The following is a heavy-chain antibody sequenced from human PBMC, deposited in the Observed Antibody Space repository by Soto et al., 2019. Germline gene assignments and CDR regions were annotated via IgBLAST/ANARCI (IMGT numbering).Heavy chain of an antibody. J-gene: IGHJ4*02. CDR3: AKDSPAEWELPRGGFDY. CDR1: GFTFSSYG. Sequence: GGSLRLSCAASGFTFSSYGMHWVRQAPGKGLEWVAVISYDGSNKYYADSVKGRFTISRDNSKNTLYLQMNSLRAEDTAVYYCAKDSPAEWELPRGGFDYWGQGTLVTVSS. V-gene: IGHV3-30*18. D-gene: IGHD1-26*01. CDR2: ISYDGSNK.